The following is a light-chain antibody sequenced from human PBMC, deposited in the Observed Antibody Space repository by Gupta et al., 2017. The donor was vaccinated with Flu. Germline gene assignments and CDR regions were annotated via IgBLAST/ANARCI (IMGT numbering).Light chain of an antibody. CDR1: SGNIASNF. Sequence: NFMLTQPHSVSESPGKTVTISCTRSSGNIASNFMQWYQQRPGSAPTTVIYEDDQRPSGVPDRFSGSIDSSSNSASLTISGLKTEDEADYYCHSFDASTWVFGGGTKLTVL. CDR2: EDD. CDR3: HSFDASTWV. V-gene: IGLV6-57*03. J-gene: IGLJ3*02.